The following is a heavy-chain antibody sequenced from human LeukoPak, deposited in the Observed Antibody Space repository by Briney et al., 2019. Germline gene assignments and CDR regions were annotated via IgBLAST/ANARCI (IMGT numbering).Heavy chain of an antibody. CDR2: ISYDGSDK. D-gene: IGHD6-13*01. CDR1: GFTFSPYG. Sequence: GRSLRLSCAASGFTFSPYGMHWVRQAPGKGLEWVAVISYDGSDKYYADSVKGRFTISRDNSKNTLYLHMNSLRPDDTVVYYCARDSRQLALDHWGQGTLVTVSS. CDR3: ARDSRQLALDH. J-gene: IGHJ4*02. V-gene: IGHV3-30*03.